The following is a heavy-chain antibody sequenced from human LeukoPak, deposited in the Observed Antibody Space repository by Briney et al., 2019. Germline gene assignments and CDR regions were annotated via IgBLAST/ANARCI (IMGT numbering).Heavy chain of an antibody. D-gene: IGHD2-2*01. V-gene: IGHV4-59*01. CDR3: ARARVVPAAADFDY. CDR1: GGSISSYY. Sequence: SETLSLTCTVSGGSISSYYWSWIRQPPGKGLEWIRYIYYSGNTNYNPSLKSRVTISVDTSKNQFSLKLSSVTAADTAVYYCARARVVPAAADFDYWGQGTLVTVSS. CDR2: IYYSGNT. J-gene: IGHJ4*02.